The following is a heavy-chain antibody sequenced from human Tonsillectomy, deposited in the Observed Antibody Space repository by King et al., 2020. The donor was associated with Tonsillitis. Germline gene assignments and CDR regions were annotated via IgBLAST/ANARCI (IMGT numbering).Heavy chain of an antibody. J-gene: IGHJ3*02. D-gene: IGHD3-3*01. CDR2: IYYTGTP. CDR1: GGSMNDYY. V-gene: IGHV4-59*01. CDR3: ARLTPISGVLNTLPDSFDI. Sequence: QLQESGPGLVKPSETLSLTCAVSGGSMNDYYWSWIRQSPGKGLEWIGYIYYTGTPNYRPSLKSLLTISLDTSRNQLTLKLESVTAADTAVYYCARLTPISGVLNTLPDSFDIWGQGTVVTVSS.